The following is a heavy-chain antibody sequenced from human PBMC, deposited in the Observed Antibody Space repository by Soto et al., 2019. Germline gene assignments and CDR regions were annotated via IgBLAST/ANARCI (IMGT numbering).Heavy chain of an antibody. CDR2: IYYSGST. J-gene: IGHJ5*02. V-gene: IGHV4-59*01. CDR1: GGSISSYY. D-gene: IGHD3-10*01. CDR3: ARDATMVRGVIAYNWFDP. Sequence: SETLSLTCTVSGGSISSYYWSWIRQPPGKGLEWIGYIYYSGSTNYNPSLKSRVTISVDTSKNQFSLKLSSVTAADTAVYYCARDATMVRGVIAYNWFDPWGQGTLVTVSS.